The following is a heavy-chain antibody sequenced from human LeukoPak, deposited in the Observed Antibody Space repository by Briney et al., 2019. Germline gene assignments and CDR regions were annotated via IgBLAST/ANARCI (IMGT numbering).Heavy chain of an antibody. CDR3: ARLQGARVPAAIDY. D-gene: IGHD2-2*01. J-gene: IGHJ4*02. CDR1: RFTFSSYG. CDR2: IWHDGTNK. Sequence: GGSLRLSCAASRFTFSSYGMHWVRQAPGKGLEWVAAIWHDGTNKYYADSVKGRFTISRDNSKNTQYLQMNSLRAEDTAVYYCARLQGARVPAAIDYWGQGTLVTVSS. V-gene: IGHV3-33*01.